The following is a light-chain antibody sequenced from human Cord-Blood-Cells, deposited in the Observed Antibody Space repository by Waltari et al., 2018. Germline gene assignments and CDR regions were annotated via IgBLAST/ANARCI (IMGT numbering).Light chain of an antibody. CDR3: QQSYSTQIT. V-gene: IGKV1-39*01. Sequence: DIQMTQSTYSLSASVGDRVTITCRASQSISSYLNWYQQKPGKAPKLLIYAASCLQSGVPSRFSGSGSGTDFTLTISSLQPEDFATYYCQQSYSTQITFGQGTRLEIK. J-gene: IGKJ5*01. CDR1: QSISSY. CDR2: AAS.